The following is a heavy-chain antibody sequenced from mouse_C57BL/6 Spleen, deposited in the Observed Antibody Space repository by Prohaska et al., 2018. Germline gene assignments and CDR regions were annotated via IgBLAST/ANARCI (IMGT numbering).Heavy chain of an antibody. J-gene: IGHJ4*01. CDR1: GIDFSRYW. CDR3: ARLFEDK. Sequence: EVKLLQSGGGLVQPGGSLKLSCAASGIDFSRYWMSWVRRAPGKGLEWIGEINPDSRTITYEPSLKDKFIISKDNAKNKLYLQMSKVRRDDTALYYGARLFEDKWGQGTSVTVSS. V-gene: IGHV4-1*01. CDR2: INPDSRTI. D-gene: IGHD1-1*01.